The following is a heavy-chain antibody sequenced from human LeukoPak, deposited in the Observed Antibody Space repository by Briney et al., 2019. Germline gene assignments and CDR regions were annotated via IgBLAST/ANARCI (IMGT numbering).Heavy chain of an antibody. CDR2: ISWNSGSI. J-gene: IGHJ4*02. CDR1: GFTFDDYA. CDR3: AESRVLYGDYSIDY. Sequence: GGSLRLSCAASGFTFDDYAMHWVRQAPGKGLEWVSGISWNSGSIGYADSVKGRFTISRDNAKNSPYLQMNSLRAEDTALYYCAESRVLYGDYSIDYWGQGTLVTVSS. D-gene: IGHD4-17*01. V-gene: IGHV3-9*01.